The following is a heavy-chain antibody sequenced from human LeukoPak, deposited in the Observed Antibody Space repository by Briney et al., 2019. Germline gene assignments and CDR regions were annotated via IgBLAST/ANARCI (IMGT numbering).Heavy chain of an antibody. Sequence: PSETLSLTCTVSSGSLNNKWWSWVRQPPGKGLEWIGSIYYSGSTYYNPSLKSRVTISVDTSKNQFSLKLSSVTAADTAVYYCARSTNYYGSGGNWFDPWGQGTLVTVSS. CDR3: ARSTNYYGSGGNWFDP. D-gene: IGHD3-10*01. J-gene: IGHJ5*02. CDR1: SGSLNNKW. CDR2: IYYSGST. V-gene: IGHV4-39*07.